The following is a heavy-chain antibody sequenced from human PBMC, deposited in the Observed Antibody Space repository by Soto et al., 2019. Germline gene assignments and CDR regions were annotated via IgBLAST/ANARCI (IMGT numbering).Heavy chain of an antibody. V-gene: IGHV3-74*01. J-gene: IGHJ6*02. Sequence: EVQLVESGGGLVQPGGSLRLSCAASGFTFNIYWMHWVRQAPGKGLVWVSRINSDASSTNYADSVKGRFTISRDNAKNTXXRQMNSLRGEDTAVYYCARGFRSGSYPDDYYAMDVWGQGSTVTVS. CDR2: INSDASST. CDR3: ARGFRSGSYPDDYYAMDV. CDR1: GFTFNIYW. D-gene: IGHD1-26*01.